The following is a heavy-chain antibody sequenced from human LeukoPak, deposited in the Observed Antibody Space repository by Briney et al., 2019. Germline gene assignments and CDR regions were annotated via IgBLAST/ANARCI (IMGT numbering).Heavy chain of an antibody. Sequence: PGGSLRLSCAASGFTFSTYAMSWVRQAPRKGLEWVSVISGSGDTASYADSVKGRFTISRDNSQNTLYLQMNNLRAEDTAAYYCAKQTGYSSGWNVYWGQGALVTVSS. CDR3: AKQTGYSSGWNVY. V-gene: IGHV3-23*01. CDR1: GFTFSTYA. D-gene: IGHD6-19*01. J-gene: IGHJ4*02. CDR2: ISGSGDTA.